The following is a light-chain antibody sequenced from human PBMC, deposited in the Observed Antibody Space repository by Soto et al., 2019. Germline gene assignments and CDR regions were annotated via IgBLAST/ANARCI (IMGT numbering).Light chain of an antibody. CDR1: QSVSSN. V-gene: IGKV3D-15*01. Sequence: EIVMTQSPATLSVSPGERATLSCRASQSVSSNLAWYQQKPGQAPRLLIYDASNRATGIPVRFSGSGSGTEFTLTISSLQSEDFAVYYCQQYRSSPPLTFGGGTKVDNK. CDR2: DAS. J-gene: IGKJ4*01. CDR3: QQYRSSPPLT.